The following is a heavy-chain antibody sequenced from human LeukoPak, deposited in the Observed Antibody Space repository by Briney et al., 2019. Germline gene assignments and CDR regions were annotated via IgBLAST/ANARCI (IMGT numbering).Heavy chain of an antibody. CDR3: ARDMAENYYYYMDV. D-gene: IGHD5-24*01. J-gene: IGHJ6*03. Sequence: RGSLRLSCVASGFTFSDFYMSWIRQAPGKGLEWVSYISGAGSTIHYAESVKGRFTISRDNAKNSLFLQMNSLRAEDTAVYYCARDMAENYYYYMDVWGKGITVTVSS. CDR1: GFTFSDFY. CDR2: ISGAGSTI. V-gene: IGHV3-11*01.